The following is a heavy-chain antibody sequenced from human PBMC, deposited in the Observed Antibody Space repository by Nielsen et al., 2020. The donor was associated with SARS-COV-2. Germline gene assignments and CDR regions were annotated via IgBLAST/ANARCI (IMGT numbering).Heavy chain of an antibody. CDR3: ARVLRYFGGMDV. CDR2: IYYSGST. CDR1: GGSISSYY. J-gene: IGHJ6*02. Sequence: SETLSLTCTVSGGSISSYYWSWIRQPPGKGLKWIGYIYYSGSTNYNPSLKSRVTISVDTSKNQFSLNLRSVTAVDTAVYYCARVLRYFGGMDVWGQGTTVTVSS. D-gene: IGHD3-9*01. V-gene: IGHV4-59*12.